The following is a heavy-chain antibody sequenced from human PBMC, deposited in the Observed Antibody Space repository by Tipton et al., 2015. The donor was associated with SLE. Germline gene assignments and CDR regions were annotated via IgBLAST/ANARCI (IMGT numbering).Heavy chain of an antibody. D-gene: IGHD6-13*01. Sequence: TLSLTCAVYGGSFSGYYWSWIRQPPGKGLEWIGEINHSGSTNYNPSLKSRVTISVDKSKNQFSLKLNSVTAADTAVYYCAREPQMPLIAAAENFFDFWGQGTLVTVSS. J-gene: IGHJ4*02. V-gene: IGHV4-34*01. CDR3: AREPQMPLIAAAENFFDF. CDR2: INHSGST. CDR1: GGSFSGYY.